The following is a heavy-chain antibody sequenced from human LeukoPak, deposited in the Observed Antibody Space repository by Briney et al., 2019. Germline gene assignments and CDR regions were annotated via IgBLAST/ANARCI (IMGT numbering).Heavy chain of an antibody. CDR1: GFSFSSYG. CDR2: ISYDGSNK. CDR3: AKVRGSGSYSNPILQGYYYYGMDV. D-gene: IGHD1-26*01. V-gene: IGHV3-30*18. J-gene: IGHJ6*02. Sequence: PGRNLRLSCEASGFSFSSYGMHWVRQAPGKGLEWVAVISYDGSNKYYADSVKGRFTISRDNSKNTLYLQMNSLRAEDTAVYYCAKVRGSGSYSNPILQGYYYYGMDVWGQGTTVTVSS.